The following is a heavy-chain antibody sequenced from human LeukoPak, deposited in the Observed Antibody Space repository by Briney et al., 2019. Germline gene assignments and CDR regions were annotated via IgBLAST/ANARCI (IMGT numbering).Heavy chain of an antibody. CDR3: ARSRYSGSYFAY. Sequence: SGPTLLKPTPTLTLTCTFSGFSLSTSGMRVSWIRQPPGKALEWLARIDWDDDKFYSTSLKTRLTISKDASKNQVVLTMTNMDPVDTATYYCARSRYSGSYFAYWGQGTLVTVSS. CDR1: GFSLSTSGMR. D-gene: IGHD1-26*01. J-gene: IGHJ4*02. CDR2: IDWDDDK. V-gene: IGHV2-70*04.